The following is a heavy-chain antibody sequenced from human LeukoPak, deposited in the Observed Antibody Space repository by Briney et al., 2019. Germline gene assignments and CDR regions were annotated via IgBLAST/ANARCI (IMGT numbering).Heavy chain of an antibody. Sequence: PGGSLTLSCAASGFTFSSYAMSWVRPAPGKGLEWVSAISGSGGSTYYADSVKGRFTISRDNSKNTLYLQMNSLRAEDTAVYYCAKRLAYSSSWFYFDYWGQGTLVTVSS. CDR1: GFTFSSYA. CDR3: AKRLAYSSSWFYFDY. D-gene: IGHD6-13*01. V-gene: IGHV3-23*01. J-gene: IGHJ4*02. CDR2: ISGSGGST.